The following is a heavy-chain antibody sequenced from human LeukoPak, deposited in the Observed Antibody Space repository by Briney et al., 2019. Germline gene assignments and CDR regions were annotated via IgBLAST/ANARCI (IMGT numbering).Heavy chain of an antibody. CDR2: IIPIFGTA. Sequence: ASVKVSCKASGGTFSSYAISWVRQAPGQGLEWMGGIIPIFGTANYAQKFQGRVTITADKSTSTAYMELSSLRSEDTAVYYCARAYYDFWSGYQKYNWFDPWGQGTLVTVSS. D-gene: IGHD3-3*01. V-gene: IGHV1-69*06. CDR1: GGTFSSYA. J-gene: IGHJ5*02. CDR3: ARAYYDFWSGYQKYNWFDP.